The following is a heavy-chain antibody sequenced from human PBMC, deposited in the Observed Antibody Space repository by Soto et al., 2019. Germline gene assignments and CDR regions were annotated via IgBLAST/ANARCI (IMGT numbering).Heavy chain of an antibody. CDR2: ISSSSSYI. J-gene: IGHJ4*02. Sequence: EVQLVESGGGLVKPGGSLRLSCEASGFTFSSYSMNWVRQAPGKGLEWVSSISSSSSYIYYADSVKGRFTISRDNAKNALYLQMNSLRAEDTAVYYCARALYYYDGSGYHGYWGQGTLVTVSS. V-gene: IGHV3-21*01. D-gene: IGHD3-22*01. CDR3: ARALYYYDGSGYHGY. CDR1: GFTFSSYS.